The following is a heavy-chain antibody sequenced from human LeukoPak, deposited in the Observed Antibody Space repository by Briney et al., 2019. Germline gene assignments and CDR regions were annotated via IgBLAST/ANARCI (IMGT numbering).Heavy chain of an antibody. Sequence: GESLKISCKGSGYSFSTYWIGWVRQLPGKGLEWMGTIYPGDSDTRYSPSFQGQVTISADKSISAAYLQWSSLKASDTATYYCARRLGGSTGRFDYWGQGTLVTVSS. V-gene: IGHV5-51*01. J-gene: IGHJ4*02. CDR2: IYPGDSDT. CDR3: ARRLGGSTGRFDY. D-gene: IGHD3-16*01. CDR1: GYSFSTYW.